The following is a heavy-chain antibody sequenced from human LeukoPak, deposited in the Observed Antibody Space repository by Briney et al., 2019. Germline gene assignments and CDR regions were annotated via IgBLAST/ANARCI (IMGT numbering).Heavy chain of an antibody. V-gene: IGHV3-23*01. CDR2: ISGSGGST. CDR3: AKDESLLWFGELSILFDY. CDR1: GFTFSSYA. J-gene: IGHJ4*02. Sequence: GGSLRLSCAASGFTFSSYAMSWVRQAPGKGLEWVSAISGSGGSTYCADSVKGRFTISRDNSKNTLYLQMNSLRAEDTAVYYCAKDESLLWFGELSILFDYWGQGTLVTVSS. D-gene: IGHD3-10*01.